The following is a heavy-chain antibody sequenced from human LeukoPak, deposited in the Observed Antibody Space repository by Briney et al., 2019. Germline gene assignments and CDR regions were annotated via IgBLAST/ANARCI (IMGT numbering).Heavy chain of an antibody. CDR3: ARGRWLQLDYFDY. D-gene: IGHD5-24*01. V-gene: IGHV4-59*01. J-gene: IGHJ4*02. Sequence: PSETLSLTCTVSGDSISSYYWSWIRQPPGKGLEWIGYIHDSGSTNYNPSLKSRVTISVDTFKNQFSLRLSSVTAADTAVYYCARGRWLQLDYFDYWGQGTLVTVSS. CDR2: IHDSGST. CDR1: GDSISSYY.